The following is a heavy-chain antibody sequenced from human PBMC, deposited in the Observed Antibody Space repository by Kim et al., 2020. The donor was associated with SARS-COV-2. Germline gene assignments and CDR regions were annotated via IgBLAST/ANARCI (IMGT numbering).Heavy chain of an antibody. CDR1: GFTFSRYG. CDR2: ICGGVGNT. V-gene: IGHV3-23*01. D-gene: IGHD2-2*01. CDR3: AKRGYCGSSPKCYHYFEY. J-gene: IGHJ4*02. Sequence: GGSLRLSCAASGFTFSRYGMAWVRQAPGKGLEWVSTICGGVGNTYYADSVRGRFTISRDNSKNTLYLQMTSLGAEDTALYYCAKRGYCGSSPKCYHYFEYWGQGALVTVSS.